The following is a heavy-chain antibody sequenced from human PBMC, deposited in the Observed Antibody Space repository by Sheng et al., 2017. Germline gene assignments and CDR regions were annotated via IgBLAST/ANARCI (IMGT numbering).Heavy chain of an antibody. V-gene: IGHV3-30*18. CDR1: GFTFSSYG. CDR2: ISYDGSNK. Sequence: QVQLVESGGGVVQPGRSLRLSCAASGFTFSSYGMHWVRQAPGKGLEWVAVISYDGSNKYYADSVKGRFTISRDNSKNTLYLQMNSLRAEDTAVYYCAKEWDQATDYWGQGTLVTVSS. CDR3: AKEWDQATDY. J-gene: IGHJ4*02. D-gene: IGHD1-26*01.